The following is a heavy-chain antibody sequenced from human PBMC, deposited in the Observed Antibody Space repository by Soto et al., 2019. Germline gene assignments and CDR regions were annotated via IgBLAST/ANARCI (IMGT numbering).Heavy chain of an antibody. D-gene: IGHD6-19*01. Sequence: GASVKVSCKASGYTFTSYAMHWVRQAPGQRLEWMGWINAGNGNTKYSQKFQGRVTITRDTSTSTADMELSSLRSEDTAVYYCARDSPPRPPIAVAVDNWFDPWGQGTLVTVSS. V-gene: IGHV1-3*01. CDR3: ARDSPPRPPIAVAVDNWFDP. CDR1: GYTFTSYA. J-gene: IGHJ5*02. CDR2: INAGNGNT.